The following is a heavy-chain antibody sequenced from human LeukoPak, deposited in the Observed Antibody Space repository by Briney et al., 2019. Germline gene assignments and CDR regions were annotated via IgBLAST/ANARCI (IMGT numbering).Heavy chain of an antibody. Sequence: SETLSLTCRVSGGSISSYYWNWIRQSPGKGLEWIGYIYYSGNTNYNPSLKSRVTISIDTSKNQFSLRLTSVTAADTAVYYCAGDTYGSDYWGQGTLVTVSS. J-gene: IGHJ4*02. CDR2: IYYSGNT. V-gene: IGHV4-59*01. CDR1: GGSISSYY. CDR3: AGDTYGSDY. D-gene: IGHD3-10*01.